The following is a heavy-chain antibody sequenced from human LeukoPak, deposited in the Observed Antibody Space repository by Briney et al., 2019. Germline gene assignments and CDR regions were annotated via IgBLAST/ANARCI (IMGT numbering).Heavy chain of an antibody. J-gene: IGHJ4*02. CDR2: MNPNSGNT. D-gene: IGHD5-18*01. V-gene: IGHV1-8*01. Sequence: ASVKVSCKASGYTFTSYDINWVRQATGQGLEWMGWMNPNSGNTGYAQKFQGRVTMTRNTSISTAYMELSSLRSEDTAVYYCARVPVGGYGYGFDYWGQGTLVTVSP. CDR3: ARVPVGGYGYGFDY. CDR1: GYTFTSYD.